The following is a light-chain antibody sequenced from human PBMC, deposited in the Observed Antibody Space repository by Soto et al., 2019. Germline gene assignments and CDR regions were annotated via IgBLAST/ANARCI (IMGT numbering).Light chain of an antibody. V-gene: IGKV1-17*01. J-gene: IGKJ1*01. CDR1: QGIRKD. CDR2: DAF. CDR3: HQYNGWPRT. Sequence: DIQMTQSPSSLSASVGDRVTITCRASQGIRKDLGWYQQKPGKAPQRLIYDAFNLHSGVSSRFSSSGSGTEFTLTITSLQSEDFAVYYCHQYNGWPRTFGQGTKVDIK.